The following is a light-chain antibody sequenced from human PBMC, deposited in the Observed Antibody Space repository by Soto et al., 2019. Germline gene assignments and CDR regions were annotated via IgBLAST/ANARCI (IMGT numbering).Light chain of an antibody. CDR1: QSIVTY. Sequence: DIQMTHSRSSLSASVFDRVTITCGPSQSIVTYLNWYLQKPGKAPKLLIYAASNLQSGVPSRFSGSGSGTDFTLTISSLQPEDFATYFCQQSYSAPPWTFGQGTKVDIK. CDR3: QQSYSAPPWT. CDR2: AAS. V-gene: IGKV1-39*01. J-gene: IGKJ1*01.